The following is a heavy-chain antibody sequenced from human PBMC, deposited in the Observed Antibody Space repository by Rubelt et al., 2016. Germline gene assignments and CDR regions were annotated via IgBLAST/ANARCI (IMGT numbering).Heavy chain of an antibody. D-gene: IGHD1-26*01. CDR1: GGSISTYY. CDR3: ARTYRYYSDY. CDR2: IYYSGST. Sequence: QVQLQESGPGLLKPSETLSLTCTVSGGSISTYYWSWIRQPQGKGLEWIGNIYYSGSTYYNPSLKSRVTISVDTYKNQFSRKVYSVTAADTAVYYCARTYRYYSDYWGQGTLVTVSS. J-gene: IGHJ4*02. V-gene: IGHV4-59*12.